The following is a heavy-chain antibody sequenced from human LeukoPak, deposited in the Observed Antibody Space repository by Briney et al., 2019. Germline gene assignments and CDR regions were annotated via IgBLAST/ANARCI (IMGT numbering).Heavy chain of an antibody. J-gene: IGHJ6*02. D-gene: IGHD6-13*01. CDR3: ASDSSSGNYYGMDV. Sequence: GGSLRLSCAASGFIFSSYSMNWVRQAPGKGLQWVSSISSSSYIYYADSVKGRFTISRDNAKNSLFLQMNSLRSEDTAVYYCASDSSSGNYYGMDVWGQGTTVTVSS. CDR1: GFIFSSYS. CDR2: ISSSSYI. V-gene: IGHV3-21*01.